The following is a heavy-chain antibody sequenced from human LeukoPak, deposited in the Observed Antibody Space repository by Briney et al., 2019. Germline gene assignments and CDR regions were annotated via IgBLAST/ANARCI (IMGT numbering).Heavy chain of an antibody. CDR2: INPSGGST. D-gene: IGHD6-19*01. CDR3: ARRAVAGTTDP. V-gene: IGHV1-46*01. CDR1: GYTFTSYY. J-gene: IGHJ5*02. Sequence: ASVKVSCKASGYTFTSYYMHWVLQAPGQGLEWMGIINPSGGSTSYAQKFQGRVTMTRDTSTSTVYMELSSLRSEDTAVYYCARRAVAGTTDPWGQGTLVTVSS.